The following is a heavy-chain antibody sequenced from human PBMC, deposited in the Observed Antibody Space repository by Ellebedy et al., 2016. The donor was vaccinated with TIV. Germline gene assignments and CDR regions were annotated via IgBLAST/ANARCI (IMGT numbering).Heavy chain of an antibody. CDR2: ISAYNGHTNT. J-gene: IGHJ4*02. Sequence: AASVKVSCKASGYTFTTFGITWLRQAPGQGLEWMGWISAYNGHTNTNYAQKFQGRVTMTTDTSTSTAYMELRSLKSDDTAVYYCTRDLGIYAETGIFWDYWGQGTLVIVSS. D-gene: IGHD1-1*01. V-gene: IGHV1-18*01. CDR3: TRDLGIYAETGIFWDY. CDR1: GYTFTTFG.